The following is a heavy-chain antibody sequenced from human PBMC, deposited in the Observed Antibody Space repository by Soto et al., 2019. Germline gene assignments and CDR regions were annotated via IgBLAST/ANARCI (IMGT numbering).Heavy chain of an antibody. CDR1: GGPFSDDAHL. CDR3: ARETYGDYVGYFDP. Sequence: PSETLSLTCTVSGGPFSDDAHLWSWLRQSPGMGLEWMGHISSSERASYNPSLQSRLSISRDTSKKQFSLSLTSVTAADTAVYYCARETYGDYVGYFDPWGQGTLVTVSS. D-gene: IGHD4-17*01. J-gene: IGHJ5*02. CDR2: ISSSERA. V-gene: IGHV4-30-4*01.